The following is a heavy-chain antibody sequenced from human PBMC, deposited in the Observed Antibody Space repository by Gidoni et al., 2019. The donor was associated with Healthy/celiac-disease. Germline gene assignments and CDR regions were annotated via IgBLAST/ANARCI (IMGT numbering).Heavy chain of an antibody. CDR3: ARAQVTNHYYYYGMDV. J-gene: IGHJ6*02. Sequence: QVQLVESGGGVVQPGRSLRLSCAASGFTFSSYGMHWVRQAPGQGLEWVAVIWYDGSNKYYADSVKGRFTISRDNSKNTLYLQMNSLRAEDTAVYYCARAQVTNHYYYYGMDVWGQGTTVTVSS. CDR1: GFTFSSYG. D-gene: IGHD4-4*01. V-gene: IGHV3-33*01. CDR2: IWYDGSNK.